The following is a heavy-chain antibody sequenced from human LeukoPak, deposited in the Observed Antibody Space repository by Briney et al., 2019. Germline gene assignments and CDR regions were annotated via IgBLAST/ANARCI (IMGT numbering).Heavy chain of an antibody. V-gene: IGHV3-11*04. CDR3: VRDPIAAAGTDYYYYYMDV. J-gene: IGHJ6*03. CDR2: ISSSGNTI. D-gene: IGHD6-13*01. CDR1: GFTFSDYD. Sequence: GGSLRLSCAVSGFTFSDYDMSWIRQAPGKGLERVSYISSSGNTIYYVDSLKGRFTISRDNAKNSLYLQMNSLRAEDTAVYYCVRDPIAAAGTDYYYYYMDVWGKGTTVTVSS.